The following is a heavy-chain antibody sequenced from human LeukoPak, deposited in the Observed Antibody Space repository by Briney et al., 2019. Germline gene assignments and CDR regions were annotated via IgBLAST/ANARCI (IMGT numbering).Heavy chain of an antibody. J-gene: IGHJ4*02. V-gene: IGHV4-39*01. Sequence: SETLSLTCTVSGGSISSSNYYRGWIRQPPGKGLEWIGSIYYSGSTYYNPSLKSRVTISVDTSKDQFSLKLSSMTAADTAVYYCVRSTNHADFDSWGQGTLVTVSS. CDR3: VRSTNHADFDS. CDR1: GGSISSSNYY. CDR2: IYYSGST. D-gene: IGHD2-2*01.